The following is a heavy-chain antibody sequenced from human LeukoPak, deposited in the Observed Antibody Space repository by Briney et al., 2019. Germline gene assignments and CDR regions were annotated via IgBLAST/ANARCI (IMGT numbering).Heavy chain of an antibody. D-gene: IGHD4-23*01. Sequence: VASVKLSCTASGYTFTGYYMHWLRQAPGQGLEWMGWINPNSGGTNYAQKSQGRVTMTRDTSISTAYMELSRLTSGDTAVYYCARGYGGNSFTPWGQGTLVTVSS. CDR1: GYTFTGYY. CDR3: ARGYGGNSFTP. J-gene: IGHJ5*02. V-gene: IGHV1-2*02. CDR2: INPNSGGT.